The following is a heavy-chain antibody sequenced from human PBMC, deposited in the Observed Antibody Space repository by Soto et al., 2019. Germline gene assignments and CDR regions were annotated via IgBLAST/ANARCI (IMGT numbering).Heavy chain of an antibody. CDR2: IYSGGST. Sequence: EVQLVESGGGLVQPGGSLRLSCAASGFTVSTKYMSWVRQAPGKGLEWVSVIYSGGSTFYAHSVRGRFTISRDNSKNTVNLQMNSLRAEDTAVYYCARDPWDADYWGQGTLVTVSS. CDR1: GFTVSTKY. CDR3: ARDPWDADY. D-gene: IGHD1-26*01. J-gene: IGHJ4*02. V-gene: IGHV3-66*01.